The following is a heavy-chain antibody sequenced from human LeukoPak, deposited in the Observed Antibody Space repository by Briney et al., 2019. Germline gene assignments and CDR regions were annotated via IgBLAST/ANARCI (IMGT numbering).Heavy chain of an antibody. CDR3: AKQSRSSGWYPIDY. CDR1: GFTLSSYG. D-gene: IGHD6-19*01. J-gene: IGHJ4*02. Sequence: PGRSLRLSCAASGFTLSSYGMHWVRQAPGKGLEWVAVIWYDGSNKYYADSVKGRFTISRDNSKNTLYLQMNSPRAEDTAVYYCAKQSRSSGWYPIDYWGQGTLVTVSS. CDR2: IWYDGSNK. V-gene: IGHV3-33*06.